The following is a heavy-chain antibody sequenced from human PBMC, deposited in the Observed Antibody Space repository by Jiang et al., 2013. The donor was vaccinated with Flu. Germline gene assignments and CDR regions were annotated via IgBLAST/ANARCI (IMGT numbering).Heavy chain of an antibody. V-gene: IGHV4-61*01. CDR2: ISYTGNT. Sequence: GSGLVKPSETLSLTCTVSGGSVSGGSYYWSWIRQPPGKGLEWIGYISYTGNTNYNPSLKSRVTISVDTSKNQFSLRLTSVTAADTAVYFCARDMGSRGSNWFDPWGQGTLVTVSS. J-gene: IGHJ5*02. CDR1: GGSVSGGSYY. D-gene: IGHD2-2*01. CDR3: ARDMGSRGSNWFDP.